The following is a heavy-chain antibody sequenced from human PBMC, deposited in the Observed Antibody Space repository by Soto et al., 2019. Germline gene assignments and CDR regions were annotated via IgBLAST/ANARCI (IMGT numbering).Heavy chain of an antibody. CDR1: GGSISSSSYY. CDR3: VGGSGYYPVEY. D-gene: IGHD3-22*01. CDR2: MYYSGST. J-gene: IGHJ4*02. V-gene: IGHV4-39*01. Sequence: SETLSLTCTVSGGSISSSSYYWGWIRQPPGKGLEWIGTMYYSGSTHYNPSLKSRVTKSVDTSKNQFSLKLKSVTDADTAVYYCVGGSGYYPVEYWGQGTLVTFSS.